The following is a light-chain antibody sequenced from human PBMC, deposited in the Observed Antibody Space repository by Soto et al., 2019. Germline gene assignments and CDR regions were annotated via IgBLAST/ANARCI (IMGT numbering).Light chain of an antibody. CDR2: GAS. V-gene: IGKV3-15*01. CDR3: HQVYTYPRT. CDR1: QSVSTN. J-gene: IGKJ1*01. Sequence: EIVMTQSPATLSVSPGDTAILSCRASQSVSTNLAWYQQKPGQAPRLLIYGASTRATDIPARFTGSGSGTEFTLTISSLQPEDFATYYCHQVYTYPRTFGQGTKVEVK.